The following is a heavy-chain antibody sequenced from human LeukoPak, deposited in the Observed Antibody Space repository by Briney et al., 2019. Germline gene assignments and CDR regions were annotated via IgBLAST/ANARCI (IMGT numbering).Heavy chain of an antibody. CDR2: IWYDGSNK. Sequence: GGSLRLSCAASGFTFSSYGMHWVRQAPGKGLEWVAVIWYDGSNKYYADSVKGRFTISRDNSKNTLYLQMNSLRAEDTAVYYCAREGGCGGDISSTSCYTGTYYYYYMDVWGKGTTVTVSS. V-gene: IGHV3-33*01. J-gene: IGHJ6*03. D-gene: IGHD2-2*02. CDR1: GFTFSSYG. CDR3: AREGGCGGDISSTSCYTGTYYYYYMDV.